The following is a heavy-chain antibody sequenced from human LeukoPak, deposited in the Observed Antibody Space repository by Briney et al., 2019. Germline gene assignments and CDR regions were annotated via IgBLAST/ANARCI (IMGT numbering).Heavy chain of an antibody. V-gene: IGHV4-31*03. CDR1: GASISSDGDY. Sequence: SQTLSLTCTVSGASISSDGDYWSWIRQHPGKGLEWLGHFYTSASIYYKPSLKTRLTISADTSKNQFSLRLRSVTAADTAVYYCARTQHSSSWSAFDIWGQGTMVSVSS. CDR3: ARTQHSSSWSAFDI. CDR2: FYTSASI. D-gene: IGHD6-13*01. J-gene: IGHJ3*02.